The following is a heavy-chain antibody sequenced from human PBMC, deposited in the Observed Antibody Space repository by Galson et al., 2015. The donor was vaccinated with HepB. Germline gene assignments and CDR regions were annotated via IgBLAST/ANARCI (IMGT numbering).Heavy chain of an antibody. D-gene: IGHD6-6*01. CDR1: GYRFASYW. J-gene: IGHJ6*02. Sequence: QSGAEVKKPGESLKISCKGSGYRFASYWIGWVRQMPGKGLEWMGIIYPGDSDTTYSPSFQGQVTISADKSINTAYLQWSSLKASDTAMYYCARSDGIAARLPYYYGMDVWGQGTTVTVSS. V-gene: IGHV5-51*03. CDR2: IYPGDSDT. CDR3: ARSDGIAARLPYYYGMDV.